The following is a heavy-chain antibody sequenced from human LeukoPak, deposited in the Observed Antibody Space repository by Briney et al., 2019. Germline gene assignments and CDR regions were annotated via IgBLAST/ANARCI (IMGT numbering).Heavy chain of an antibody. V-gene: IGHV4-31*03. Sequence: PSETLSLTCTVSGGSISSGGYYWSWIRQHPGKGLEWIGYIYYSGSTYYNPSLKSRVTISVDTSKNQFSLKLSSVTAADTAVYYCARGSRYYYGSGSSNWFDPWGQGTLVTVSS. CDR2: IYYSGST. CDR3: ARGSRYYYGSGSSNWFDP. J-gene: IGHJ5*02. D-gene: IGHD3-10*01. CDR1: GGSISSGGYY.